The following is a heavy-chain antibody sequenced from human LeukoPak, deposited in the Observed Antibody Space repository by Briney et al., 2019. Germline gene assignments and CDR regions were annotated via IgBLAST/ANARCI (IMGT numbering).Heavy chain of an antibody. Sequence: SETLSLTCTVPGGSMSSYHWSWIRHPPGEGLEYIGFVSCAGSTNSDPSLTSRVTISVDTSKNQFSLKLSSVTAADTAVYYCARHRDVDTAMDDFDYWGQGTLVTVSS. CDR2: VSCAGST. J-gene: IGHJ4*02. CDR3: ARHRDVDTAMDDFDY. CDR1: GGSMSSYH. V-gene: IGHV4-59*08. D-gene: IGHD5-18*01.